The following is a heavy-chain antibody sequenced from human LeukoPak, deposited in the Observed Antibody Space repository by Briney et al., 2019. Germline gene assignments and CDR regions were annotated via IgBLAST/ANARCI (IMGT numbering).Heavy chain of an antibody. CDR3: AKDLRGGVYYYGLDV. V-gene: IGHV4-4*02. D-gene: IGHD3-10*01. CDR2: ISHSGST. CDR1: GGSISSTNW. Sequence: PSETLSLTCAVSGGSISSTNWWSWVRQPPGKGLEWIGEISHSGSTNYNPSLKSRVTISVDKSKNQFSLKLSSVTAADTAVYYCAKDLRGGVYYYGLDVWGQGTTVTVSS. J-gene: IGHJ6*02.